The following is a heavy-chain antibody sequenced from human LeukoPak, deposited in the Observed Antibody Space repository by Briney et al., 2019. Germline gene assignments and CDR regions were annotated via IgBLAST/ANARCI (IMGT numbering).Heavy chain of an antibody. V-gene: IGHV4-34*01. CDR2: INHSGST. D-gene: IGHD3-16*01. J-gene: IGHJ4*02. Sequence: SETLSLTCAVYGGSFSGYYWSWIRQPPGKGLEWIGEINHSGSTNYNPSLKSRVTISVDTSKNQFSLKLSSVTAADTAVYYRARVRGLRNLDYWGQGTLVTVSS. CDR1: GGSFSGYY. CDR3: ARVRGLRNLDY.